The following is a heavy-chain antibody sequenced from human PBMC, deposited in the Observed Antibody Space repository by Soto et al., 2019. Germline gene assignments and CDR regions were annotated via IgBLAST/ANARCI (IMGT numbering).Heavy chain of an antibody. CDR3: ARSGPQRSTTGTNNSHYIFDY. V-gene: IGHV1-3*01. CDR1: GYTFTSYA. D-gene: IGHD1-1*01. CDR2: INAGNGNT. Sequence: ASVKVSCKASGYTFTSYAMHWVRQAPGQRLEWMGWINAGNGNTKYSQKFQGRVTITRDTSASTAYMELSSLRSEDTAVYYCARSGPQRSTTGTNNSHYIFDYWGQGTLVTVSS. J-gene: IGHJ4*02.